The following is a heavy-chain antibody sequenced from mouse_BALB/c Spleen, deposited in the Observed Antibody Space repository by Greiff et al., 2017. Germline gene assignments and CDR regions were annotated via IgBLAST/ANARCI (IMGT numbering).Heavy chain of an antibody. D-gene: IGHD2-14*01. J-gene: IGHJ4*01. V-gene: IGHV5-17*02. CDR1: GFTFSSFG. CDR3: AREGYGGYYAMDY. Sequence: EVKVVESGGGLVQPGGSRKLSCAASGFTFSSFGMHWVRQAPEKGLEWVAYISSGSSTIYYADTVKGRFTISRDNPKDTLFLQMTSLRSEDTAMYYCAREGYGGYYAMDYWGQGTSVTVSS. CDR2: ISSGSSTI.